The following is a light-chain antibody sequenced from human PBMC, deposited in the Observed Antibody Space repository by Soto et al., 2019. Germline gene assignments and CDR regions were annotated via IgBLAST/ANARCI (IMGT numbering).Light chain of an antibody. J-gene: IGLJ1*01. CDR2: DND. V-gene: IGLV1-44*01. CDR1: SSNIGSNP. CDR3: ATWDDSRNGYV. Sequence: QSVLTQPPSASGTPGQRVTISASGSSSNIGSNPVSWYHQRPGTAPKLLIYDNDERPSGVPVRFSGPKYATSASLAISGLQSEDEGDYYCATWDDSRNGYVFGPGTKVTVL.